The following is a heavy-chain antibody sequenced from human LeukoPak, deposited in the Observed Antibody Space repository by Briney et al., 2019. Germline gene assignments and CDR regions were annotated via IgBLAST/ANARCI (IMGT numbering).Heavy chain of an antibody. J-gene: IGHJ4*02. V-gene: IGHV1-69*13. CDR3: AREPFNYYDSSGYSRTFDY. Sequence: SVKVSCKASGCTFSSYAISWVRQAPGQGLEWMGGIIPIFGTANYAQKFQGRVTITADESTSTAYMELSSLRSEDTAVYYCAREPFNYYDSSGYSRTFDYWGQGTLVTVSS. D-gene: IGHD3-22*01. CDR1: GCTFSSYA. CDR2: IIPIFGTA.